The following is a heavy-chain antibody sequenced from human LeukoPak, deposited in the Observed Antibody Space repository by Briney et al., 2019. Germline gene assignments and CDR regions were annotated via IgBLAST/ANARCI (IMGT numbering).Heavy chain of an antibody. V-gene: IGHV4-39*01. CDR3: ARRPYGPYYFDY. CDR2: IYYSGST. Sequence: SETLSLTCTVSGGSISSSSYYRGWIRQPPGKGLEWIGSIYYSGSTYYNPSLKSRVTISVDTSKNQFSLKLSSVTAADTAVYYCARRPYGPYYFDYWGQGTLVTVPS. D-gene: IGHD3-10*01. CDR1: GGSISSSSYY. J-gene: IGHJ4*02.